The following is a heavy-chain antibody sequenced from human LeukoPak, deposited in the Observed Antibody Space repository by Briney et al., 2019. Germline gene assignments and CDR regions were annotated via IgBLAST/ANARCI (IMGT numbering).Heavy chain of an antibody. Sequence: GGSLRLSCAASGFTLTSYAMSWVRQAPGRGLEWVSFISDGGGGTHYADSVKGRFTVSRDSSRNTLYLQMNSLRAEDTAVYYCARGGYDSSGYSDLFDYWGQGTLVTVSS. CDR3: ARGGYDSSGYSDLFDY. V-gene: IGHV3-23*01. D-gene: IGHD3-22*01. CDR1: GFTLTSYA. CDR2: ISDGGGGT. J-gene: IGHJ4*02.